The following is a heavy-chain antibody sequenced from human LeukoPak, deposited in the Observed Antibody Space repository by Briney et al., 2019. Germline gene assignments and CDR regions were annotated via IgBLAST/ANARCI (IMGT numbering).Heavy chain of an antibody. J-gene: IGHJ4*02. CDR2: INPNSGAT. V-gene: IGHV1-2*02. D-gene: IGHD3-3*01. CDR1: GYTFTGYY. CDR3: ARVRNDYWSGQDFFDY. Sequence: ASVTVSCKASGYTFTGYYIHWVRQAPGQGLDWLGWINPNSGATSYAQKFQGRVTMTRDTSINTAYMELSRLRSDDTAVYFCARVRNDYWSGQDFFDYWGQGTLVTVSS.